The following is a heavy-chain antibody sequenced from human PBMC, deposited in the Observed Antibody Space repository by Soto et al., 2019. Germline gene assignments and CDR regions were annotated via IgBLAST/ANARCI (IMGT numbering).Heavy chain of an antibody. CDR1: GFTFSSYA. D-gene: IGHD6-13*01. V-gene: IGHV3-23*01. Sequence: PGGSLRLSCAASGFTFSSYAMRWVRQAPGKGLEWVSAISSSGGSTYYADSVKGRFTISRDNSKNTLYLQMSSLRAEDTAVYYCVKPLPDSTSFPYWGQGTLVTVSS. J-gene: IGHJ4*02. CDR2: ISSSGGST. CDR3: VKPLPDSTSFPY.